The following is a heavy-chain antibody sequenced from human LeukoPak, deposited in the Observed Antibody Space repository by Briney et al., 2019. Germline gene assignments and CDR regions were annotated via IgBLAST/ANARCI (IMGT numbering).Heavy chain of an antibody. Sequence: GGSLRLSCAASGFTFSSYSMNWVRQAPGKGLEWVSYISSSSSTIYYADSVKGRFTISRDNAKDSLYLQMNSLRAEDTAVYYCARGQRRSRVLLWFGELSPMDVWGKGTTVTVSS. D-gene: IGHD3-10*01. CDR2: ISSSSSTI. CDR3: ARGQRRSRVLLWFGELSPMDV. CDR1: GFTFSSYS. J-gene: IGHJ6*03. V-gene: IGHV3-48*01.